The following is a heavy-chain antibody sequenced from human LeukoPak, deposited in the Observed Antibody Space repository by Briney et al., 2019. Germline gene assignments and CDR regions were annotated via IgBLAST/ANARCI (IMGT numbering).Heavy chain of an antibody. D-gene: IGHD3-9*01. CDR1: GGSFSGYY. V-gene: IGHV4-34*01. CDR2: INHSGST. CDR3: ARLEDILTGYYRGAFDI. Sequence: SSETLSLTCAVYGGSFSGYYWSWIRQPPEKGLEWIGEINHSGSTNYNPSLKSRVTISVDTSKNQFSLKLSSVTAADTAVYYCARLEDILTGYYRGAFDIWGQGTMVTVSS. J-gene: IGHJ3*02.